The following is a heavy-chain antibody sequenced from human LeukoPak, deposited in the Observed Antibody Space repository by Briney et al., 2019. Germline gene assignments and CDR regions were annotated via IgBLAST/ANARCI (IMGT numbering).Heavy chain of an antibody. CDR3: ARQRDSSGYFSRYFDY. CDR1: GFTFSSYG. CDR2: IWYDGSNK. J-gene: IGHJ4*02. Sequence: PGGSLRLSCAASGFTFSSYGMHWVRQAPGKGLEWVAVIWYDGSNKYYADSVKGRFTISRDNSKNTLYLQMNSLRAEDTAVYYCARQRDSSGYFSRYFDYWGQGTLVTVSS. D-gene: IGHD3-22*01. V-gene: IGHV3-33*01.